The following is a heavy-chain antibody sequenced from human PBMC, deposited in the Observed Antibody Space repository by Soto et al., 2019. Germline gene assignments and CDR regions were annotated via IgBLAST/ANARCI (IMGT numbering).Heavy chain of an antibody. CDR2: IVVGSGST. Sequence: SLKVSCKASGFTLTSSAVQWVRQARGQRLEWIGWIVVGSGSTSYAQKFQERITFTRDMSTSTAYMELSSLRSEDTAVYYCAAGRYFSGRSCSLAVCGQGRLGTVSS. J-gene: IGHJ4*02. CDR3: AAGRYFSGRSCSLAV. CDR1: GFTLTSSA. V-gene: IGHV1-58*01. D-gene: IGHD2-15*01.